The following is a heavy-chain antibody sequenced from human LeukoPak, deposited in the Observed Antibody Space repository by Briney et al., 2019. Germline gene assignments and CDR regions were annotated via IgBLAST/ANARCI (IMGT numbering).Heavy chain of an antibody. J-gene: IGHJ4*02. D-gene: IGHD3-10*01. CDR3: ARVLLWFGESDFDD. V-gene: IGHV3-74*01. CDR1: EFTFSSYC. Sequence: GASLRLSCAASEFTFSSYCMHWVRQAPGKGLVWISRINSDGSSTSYADSVKGRFTISRDNAKNTLYLQMNSLRAEDTAVYYCARVLLWFGESDFDDWGQGTLVTVSS. CDR2: INSDGSST.